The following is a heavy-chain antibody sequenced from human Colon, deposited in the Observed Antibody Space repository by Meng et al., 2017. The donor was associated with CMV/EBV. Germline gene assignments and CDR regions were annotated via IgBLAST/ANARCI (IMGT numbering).Heavy chain of an antibody. J-gene: IGHJ3*02. CDR3: ARDRHSEVVIALKGTVDI. CDR2: VYYSGYT. D-gene: IGHD2-21*01. Sequence: GSLRLSCNVSGGSISSTGYYWAWIRQSPGKGLEWIGRVYYSGYTYSNPSLSSRLSISVDSSKNQFFLRLSSVTAADTAVYYCARDRHSEVVIALKGTVDIWGQGTRVTVSS. V-gene: IGHV4-39*07. CDR1: GGSISSTGYY.